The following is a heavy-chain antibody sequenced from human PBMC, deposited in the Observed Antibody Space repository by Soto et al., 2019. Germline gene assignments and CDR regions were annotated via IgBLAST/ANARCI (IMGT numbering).Heavy chain of an antibody. Sequence: VGSLRLSCAASGFTFSPYAMTWARQAPGKGLEWVSSISGSGGNTNYADSVKGRFTVSRDNSKRTLSLQMNSLTEEDTAIYYCAKGLRRLLRTQYYYGLDVWGRGTTVTVSS. D-gene: IGHD3-16*01. CDR3: AKGLRRLLRTQYYYGLDV. CDR1: GFTFSPYA. CDR2: ISGSGGNT. V-gene: IGHV3-23*01. J-gene: IGHJ6*02.